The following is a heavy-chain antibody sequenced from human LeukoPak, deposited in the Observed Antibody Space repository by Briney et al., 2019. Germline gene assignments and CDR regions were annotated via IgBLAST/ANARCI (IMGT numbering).Heavy chain of an antibody. J-gene: IGHJ4*02. D-gene: IGHD6-13*01. CDR1: GFTVGSNY. CDR3: TRGPGSTWYSDY. V-gene: IGHV3-66*02. CDR2: IYSGGDT. Sequence: GGSLRLSXGASGFTVGSNYMNWVRQSPGKGLGWVSIIYSGGDTYYADSVKGRFTISRDNSKNTLYLQMNSLRAEDTAVYYCTRGPGSTWYSDYWGQGTLVTVSS.